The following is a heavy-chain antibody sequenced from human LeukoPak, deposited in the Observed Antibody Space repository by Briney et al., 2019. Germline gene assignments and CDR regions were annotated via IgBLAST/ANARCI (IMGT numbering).Heavy chain of an antibody. D-gene: IGHD3-9*01. CDR1: XSXX. V-gene: IGHV4-59*01. CDR3: ATLNDILTGYRYFDY. J-gene: IGHJ4*02. Sequence: XSXXWSWXRXPXXXXLEWXXYIYYSGSTNYTPSLKSRVTISVDTSKNQFSLKLSSVTAADTAVYYCATLNDILTGYRYFDYWGQGTLVTVSS. CDR2: IYYSGST.